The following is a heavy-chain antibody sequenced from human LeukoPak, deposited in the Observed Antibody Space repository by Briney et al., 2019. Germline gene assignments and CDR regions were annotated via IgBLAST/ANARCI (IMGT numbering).Heavy chain of an antibody. V-gene: IGHV3-20*04. CDR2: INWNGGST. Sequence: SGGSLRLSCAASGFTFDDYGMSWVRQAPGKGLEWVSGINWNGGSTGYADSVKGRFTISRDNAKNSLYLQMNSLRAEDTALYYCARVYVDTAMALVTGYYYYMDVWGKGTTVTVSS. D-gene: IGHD5-18*01. J-gene: IGHJ6*03. CDR1: GFTFDDYG. CDR3: ARVYVDTAMALVTGYYYYMDV.